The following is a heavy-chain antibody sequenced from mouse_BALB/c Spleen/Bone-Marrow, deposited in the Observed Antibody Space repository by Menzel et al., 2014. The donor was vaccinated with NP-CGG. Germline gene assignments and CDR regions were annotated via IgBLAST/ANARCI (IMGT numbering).Heavy chain of an antibody. Sequence: QVQLQQPGAELVRPGSSVKISCKASGYVFSSYWMNWVKQRPGQGLEWIGQIYPGDGDTNYNGKFKGKATLTADKSSSTAYMQLSSLTSEDSAVYFCAREGYDYDWFAYWGQGTLVTVSA. CDR2: IYPGDGDT. D-gene: IGHD2-4*01. J-gene: IGHJ3*01. V-gene: IGHV1-80*01. CDR1: GYVFSSYW. CDR3: AREGYDYDWFAY.